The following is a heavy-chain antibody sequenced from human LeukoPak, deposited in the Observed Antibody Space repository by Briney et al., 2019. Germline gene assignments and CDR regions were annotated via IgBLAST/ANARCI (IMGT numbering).Heavy chain of an antibody. D-gene: IGHD6-19*01. CDR2: ISAYNGNT. CDR1: GYTFTSYG. Sequence: ASVKVSCKASGYTFTSYGISWVRQAPGQGLEWMGWISAYNGNTNYAQKLQGRVTITTDTSTSTAYMELRSLRSDDTAVYYCARLRQGLGDFDYWGQGTLVTVSS. J-gene: IGHJ4*02. CDR3: ARLRQGLGDFDY. V-gene: IGHV1-18*01.